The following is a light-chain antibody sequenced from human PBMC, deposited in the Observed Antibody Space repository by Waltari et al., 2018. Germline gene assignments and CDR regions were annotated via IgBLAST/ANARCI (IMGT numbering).Light chain of an antibody. CDR3: LLYNGGGWV. CDR2: TAI. J-gene: IGLJ3*02. Sequence: QTVVTQEPSLTVSPGGTVTLTCASSTGAVTSAYYPNWFQQKPGQAPRALSYTAINKHPWPPARFSGSLLGGKAALTLSGVQPEDEAEYYCLLYNGGGWVFGGGTQLTVL. V-gene: IGLV7-43*01. CDR1: TGAVTSAYY.